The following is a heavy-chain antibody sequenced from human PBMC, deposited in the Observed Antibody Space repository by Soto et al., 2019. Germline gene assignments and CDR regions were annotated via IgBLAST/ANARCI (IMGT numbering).Heavy chain of an antibody. Sequence: SVKVSCKASGGTFSSYAISWVRQAPGQGLEWMGGIIPIFGTANYAQKFQGRVTITADESTSTAYMELSSLRSEDTAVYYCARAGLGCSSTSCYSYYYYYGMDVWGQGTTVTVSS. CDR2: IIPIFGTA. D-gene: IGHD2-2*01. V-gene: IGHV1-69*13. CDR1: GGTFSSYA. J-gene: IGHJ6*02. CDR3: ARAGLGCSSTSCYSYYYYYGMDV.